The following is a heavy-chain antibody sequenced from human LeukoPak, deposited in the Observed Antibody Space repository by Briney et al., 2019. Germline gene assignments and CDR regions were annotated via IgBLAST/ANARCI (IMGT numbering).Heavy chain of an antibody. CDR3: ATAPRDCGPVCYSRYCDI. D-gene: IGHD2-21*02. CDR1: GFNLSAYY. J-gene: IGHJ4*02. Sequence: GGSLRLSCTASGFNLSAYYMHWIRQAPGKRLEWVSYISRSGAFETYAESVKGRFTISRDNSKQTVSLQMTGLRDEDTALYYCATAPRDCGPVCYSRYCDIWGRGTLVNVSS. V-gene: IGHV3-11*01. CDR2: ISRSGAFE.